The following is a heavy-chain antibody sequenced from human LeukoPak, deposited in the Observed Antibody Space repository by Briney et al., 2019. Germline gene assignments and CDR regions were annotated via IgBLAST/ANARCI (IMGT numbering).Heavy chain of an antibody. J-gene: IGHJ3*02. CDR2: INPNSGGT. CDR3: ATRSIVVVPAPGTWAPDAFDI. Sequence: GASVKVSCKASGYTFTGYYMHWVRQAPGQGLEWMGWINPNSGGTNYAQKFQGRVTMTEDTSTDTAYMELSSLRSEDTAVYYCATRSIVVVPAPGTWAPDAFDIWGQGTMVTVSS. CDR1: GYTFTGYY. D-gene: IGHD2-2*01. V-gene: IGHV1-2*02.